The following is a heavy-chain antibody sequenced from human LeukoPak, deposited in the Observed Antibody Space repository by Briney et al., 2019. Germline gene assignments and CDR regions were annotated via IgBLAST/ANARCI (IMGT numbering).Heavy chain of an antibody. CDR2: IKQDGGLE. J-gene: IGHJ4*02. V-gene: IGHV3-7*01. Sequence: PGGSLRLSCVASGFTFSSYWMGWVRQAPGKGLEWVANIKQDGGLEDYVDPLKGRFTISRDNAKNSLYLEMSSLRDEDTAVYYCARVGQMYGRLTGYYPTYYFDYWGQGILVTVSS. CDR1: GFTFSSYW. D-gene: IGHD3-9*01. CDR3: ARVGQMYGRLTGYYPTYYFDY.